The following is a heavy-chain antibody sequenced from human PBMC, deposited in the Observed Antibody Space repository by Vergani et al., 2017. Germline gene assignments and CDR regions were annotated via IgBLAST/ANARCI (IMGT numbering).Heavy chain of an antibody. J-gene: IGHJ6*02. Sequence: QVQLQQWGAGLLKPSETLSLTCAVYGGSFSGYYWSWIRQPPGKGLEWIGEINHSGSTNYNPSLKSRVTISVDTSKNQFSLKLSSVTAADTAVYYCARVSFEGGNLYYYYGVDVWGQGTTVTVSS. CDR3: ARVSFEGGNLYYYYGVDV. D-gene: IGHD4-23*01. V-gene: IGHV4-34*01. CDR2: INHSGST. CDR1: GGSFSGYY.